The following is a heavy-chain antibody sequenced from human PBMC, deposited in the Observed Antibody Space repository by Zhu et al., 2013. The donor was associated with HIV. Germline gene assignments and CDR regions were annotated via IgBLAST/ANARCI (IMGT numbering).Heavy chain of an antibody. J-gene: IGHJ4*02. CDR1: GYIFTGYY. D-gene: IGHD5-12*01. V-gene: IGHV1-2*02. Sequence: QVQLVQSGAEVKKPGASVKVSCKASGYIFTGYYLHWVRQAPGQGLEWIGWINPNSGGTNYAQNFQGRVTMTRDTSISTAYMELSRLRSDDTAVYYCARVYSGYDGSLYYWGQGTLVTVSS. CDR3: ARVYSGYDGSLYY. CDR2: INPNSGGT.